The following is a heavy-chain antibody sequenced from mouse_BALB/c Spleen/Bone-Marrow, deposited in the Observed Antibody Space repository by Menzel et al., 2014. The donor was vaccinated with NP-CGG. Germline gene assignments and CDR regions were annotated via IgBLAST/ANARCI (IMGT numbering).Heavy chain of an antibody. CDR2: INPSNGRT. Sequence: QVHVKQSGAELVKPGASVKLSCKASGYTFTSYWMYWVKQRPGQGLEWIGEINPSNGRTDYNEKFKTKATLTVDSSSSTAYMQLSSLTSEDSAVYYCTSLQLGCDYWGQGTTLTVSS. D-gene: IGHD4-1*02. J-gene: IGHJ2*01. V-gene: IGHV1S81*02. CDR3: TSLQLGCDY. CDR1: GYTFTSYW.